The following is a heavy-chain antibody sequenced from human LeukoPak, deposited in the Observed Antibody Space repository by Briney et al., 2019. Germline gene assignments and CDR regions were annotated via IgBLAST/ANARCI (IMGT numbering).Heavy chain of an antibody. V-gene: IGHV3-7*05. CDR1: GFTFSNYW. J-gene: IGHJ4*02. CDR2: IKEDGSRN. CDR3: AGQGHTYSHLDS. D-gene: IGHD2-15*01. Sequence: GGSLRLSCAASGFTFSNYWMSWVRQAPGKGLEWVANIKEDGSRNHYVDSVKGRFTISRDNAKGSLYLQMNSLRAEDTAVYYCAGQGHTYSHLDSWGQGTLVTVSS.